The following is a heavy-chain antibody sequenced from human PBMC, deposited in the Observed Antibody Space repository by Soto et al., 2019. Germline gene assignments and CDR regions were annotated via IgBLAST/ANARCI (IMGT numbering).Heavy chain of an antibody. V-gene: IGHV3-30*18. Sequence: GGSLRLSCEVSGFSFRSFGMHWVRQAPGKGLEWVTVISHEGSYKHYADSVKGRFTISRDDSKNTLYLQMNSLRAEDTAVYYCAKEGGYGDRIADDYYYYGMDVWGQGTTVTVSS. J-gene: IGHJ6*02. CDR2: ISHEGSYK. D-gene: IGHD4-17*01. CDR3: AKEGGYGDRIADDYYYYGMDV. CDR1: GFSFRSFG.